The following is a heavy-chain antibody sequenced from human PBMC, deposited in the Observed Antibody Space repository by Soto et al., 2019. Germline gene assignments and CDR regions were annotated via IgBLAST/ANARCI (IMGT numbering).Heavy chain of an antibody. D-gene: IGHD2-15*01. J-gene: IGHJ4*02. V-gene: IGHV2-5*01. CDR2: IYWNDDK. Sequence: SAPEPVNAAQSVRMTCSFPGFSLSTSGEGVSWIRQPPGKALEWLALIYWNDDKRYSPSLKSRLTITKDTSKNQVVLTMTNMDPVDTATYYCAQVEMYYFDYRGQGTLVTVSS. CDR3: AQVEMYYFDY. CDR1: GFSLSTSGEG.